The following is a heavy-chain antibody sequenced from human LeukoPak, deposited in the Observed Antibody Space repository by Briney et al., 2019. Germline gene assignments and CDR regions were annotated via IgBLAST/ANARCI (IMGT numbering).Heavy chain of an antibody. CDR2: FRGSDGST. CDR3: AKLYYLSPSLSVELTYFDY. D-gene: IGHD2-2*01. J-gene: IGHJ4*02. CDR1: GFTFSSYS. V-gene: IGHV3-23*01. Sequence: AGGSLRLSCAASGFTFSSYSMSWVRQAPGKGLEWVSIFRGSDGSTYYADSVKGRFTISRDISKNTLYLRMNSLRAEDTAVYYCAKLYYLSPSLSVELTYFDYWGQGTLVTVSS.